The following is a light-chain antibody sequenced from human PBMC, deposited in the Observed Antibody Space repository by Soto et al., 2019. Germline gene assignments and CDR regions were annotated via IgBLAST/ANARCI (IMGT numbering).Light chain of an antibody. Sequence: QSVLTQPASVSGSPGQSISISCTGTSSDVGGYNYVSWYRQHPGKAPKLIIYEVTNRPPGVSNRFSGSKSGNTASLTISGLQAEYEADYYWISYRSGTTLVFGGGTKRTV. CDR2: EVT. V-gene: IGLV2-14*01. J-gene: IGLJ3*02. CDR3: ISYRSGTTLV. CDR1: SSDVGGYNY.